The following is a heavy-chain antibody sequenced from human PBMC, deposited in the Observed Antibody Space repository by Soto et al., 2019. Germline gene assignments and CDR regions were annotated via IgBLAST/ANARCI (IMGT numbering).Heavy chain of an antibody. CDR2: IKEDASEE. CDR3: ATAISSPFSNFDY. V-gene: IGHV3-7*01. J-gene: IGHJ4*02. Sequence: EVQLVQSGGDLVQPGGSLILSCVASGFTFSTYWMTCVRQAPGMGLEWVAGIKEDASEELYVDSVKGRFSVSRDNAKNSLYLQLNSLSAEDTAVYYCATAISSPFSNFDYWGQGSLVTVSS. CDR1: GFTFSTYW. D-gene: IGHD2-2*01.